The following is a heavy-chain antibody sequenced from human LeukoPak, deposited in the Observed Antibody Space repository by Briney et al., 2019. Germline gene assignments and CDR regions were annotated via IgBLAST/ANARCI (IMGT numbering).Heavy chain of an antibody. V-gene: IGHV3-30*18. Sequence: KPGGSLRLSCAASGFTFSTHGMHWVRQAPGKGLEWVAVISYDGSNKYYADSVKGRFTISRDDSKKTLFLQMNSLRPEDTAMYYCAKVNAQMWLRSYFDYWGQGTLVTVSS. D-gene: IGHD5-12*01. CDR1: GFTFSTHG. J-gene: IGHJ4*02. CDR3: AKVNAQMWLRSYFDY. CDR2: ISYDGSNK.